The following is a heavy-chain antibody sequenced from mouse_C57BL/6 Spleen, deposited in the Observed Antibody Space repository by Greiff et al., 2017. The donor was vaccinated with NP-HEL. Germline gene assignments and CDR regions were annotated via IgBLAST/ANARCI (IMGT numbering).Heavy chain of an antibody. D-gene: IGHD1-1*01. CDR2: IYPGDGDT. V-gene: IGHV1-80*01. Sequence: VKLQESGAELVKPGASVKISCKASGYAFSSYWMNWVKQRPGKGLEWIGQIYPGDGDTNYNGKFKGKATLTADKSSSTAYMQLSSLTSEDSAVYFCARSGGSSYDFDVWGTGTTVTVSS. CDR1: GYAFSSYW. CDR3: ARSGGSSYDFDV. J-gene: IGHJ1*03.